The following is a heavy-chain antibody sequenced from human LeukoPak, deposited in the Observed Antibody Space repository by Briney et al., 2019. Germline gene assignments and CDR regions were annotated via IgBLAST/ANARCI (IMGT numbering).Heavy chain of an antibody. J-gene: IGHJ4*02. V-gene: IGHV3-21*01. CDR1: GFTFSSYS. D-gene: IGHD3-10*01. CDR2: ISSSSSYI. Sequence: PGGSLRLSCAASGFTFSSYSMNWVRQAPGKGLEWVTSISSSSSYIYYADSVKGRFTISRDNAKNSLYLQMNSLRAEDTAVYYCARDSHGSGSYFDYWGQGTLVTVSS. CDR3: ARDSHGSGSYFDY.